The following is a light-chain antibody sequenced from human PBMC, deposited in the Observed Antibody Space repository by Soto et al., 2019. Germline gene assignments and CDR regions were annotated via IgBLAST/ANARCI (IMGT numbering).Light chain of an antibody. Sequence: DVHMTQARSSLSASFVDRFTVTCRASQTISRWLAWYQQTPGKAPKLLIYEASSLQSGVPSRFSGRGSGTAFTLSISSLQPDDFATYYCQHHNVYPRRFGQGTKVDIK. CDR3: QHHNVYPRR. J-gene: IGKJ1*01. V-gene: IGKV1-5*03. CDR1: QTISRW. CDR2: EAS.